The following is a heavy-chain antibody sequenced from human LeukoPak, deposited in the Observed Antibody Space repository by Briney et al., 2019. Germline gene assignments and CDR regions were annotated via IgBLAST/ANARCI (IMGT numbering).Heavy chain of an antibody. CDR1: GDSISSSSYY. CDR2: IYYSGST. V-gene: IGHV4-39*01. Sequence: SETLSLTCTVPGDSISSSSYYWGWIRQPPGKGLEWVGSIYYSGSTYYNPSLKSRVTISVDTSKNQFSLKLSSVTAADTAVYYCARRNWGYYFDYWGQGTLVTVSS. J-gene: IGHJ4*02. CDR3: ARRNWGYYFDY. D-gene: IGHD7-27*01.